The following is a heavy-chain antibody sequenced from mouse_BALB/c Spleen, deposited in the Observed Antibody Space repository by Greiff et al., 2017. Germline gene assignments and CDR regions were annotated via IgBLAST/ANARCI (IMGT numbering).Heavy chain of an antibody. V-gene: IGHV5-9-4*01. CDR1: GFTFSSYA. CDR3: ARGKRGFDY. CDR2: ISSGGSYT. Sequence: DVMLVESGGGLVKPGGSLKLSCAASGFTFSSYAMSWVRQSPEKRLEWVAEISSGGSYTYYPDTVTGRFTISRDNAKNTLYLEMSSLRSEDTAMYYCARGKRGFDYWGQGTTLTVSS. J-gene: IGHJ2*01.